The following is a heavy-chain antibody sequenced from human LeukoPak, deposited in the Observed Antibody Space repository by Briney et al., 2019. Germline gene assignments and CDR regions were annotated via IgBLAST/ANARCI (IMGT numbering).Heavy chain of an antibody. V-gene: IGHV3-11*04. D-gene: IGHD3-22*01. J-gene: IGHJ4*02. CDR1: GFPFSVYY. Sequence: GGSLRLSCTVSGFPFSVYYMSWIRQAPGKGLEWISYIGLSGYPFDYADSVKGRFTISRDNAKNSLYLDMNSLRDEDSAVYYCARKDFSSGSFNYWGPGTLVTVSP. CDR3: ARKDFSSGSFNY. CDR2: IGLSGYPF.